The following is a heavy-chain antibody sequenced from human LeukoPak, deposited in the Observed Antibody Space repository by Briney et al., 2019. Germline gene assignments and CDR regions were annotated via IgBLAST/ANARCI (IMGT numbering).Heavy chain of an antibody. V-gene: IGHV1-2*02. CDR1: GYAFTGYY. CDR3: ARGTTGSDAFDI. Sequence: ASVKVSCKASGYAFTGYYMHWVRQAPGQGLEWMGWINPNSGGTNYAQKFQGRVTMTRDTSISTAYMELSRLRSDDTAVYYCARGTTGSDAFDIWGQGTMVTVSS. D-gene: IGHD1-7*01. J-gene: IGHJ3*02. CDR2: INPNSGGT.